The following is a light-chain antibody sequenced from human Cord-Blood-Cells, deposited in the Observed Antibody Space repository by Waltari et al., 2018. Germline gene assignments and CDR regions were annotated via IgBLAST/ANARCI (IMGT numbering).Light chain of an antibody. J-gene: IGKJ5*01. CDR2: AAS. CDR3: QQSYSTPIT. CDR1: QSISSY. Sequence: DIQMPQSPSSLSASVGDRVTITCRASQSISSYLNWYQQKPGKAPKLLIYAASSLRSGVPSRFSGSGSGTDFTLTISSLQPEDFATYYCQQSYSTPITFGQGTRLEIK. V-gene: IGKV1-39*01.